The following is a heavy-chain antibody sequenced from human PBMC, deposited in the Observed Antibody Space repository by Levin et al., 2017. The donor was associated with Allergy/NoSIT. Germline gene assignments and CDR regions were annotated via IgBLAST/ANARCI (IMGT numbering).Heavy chain of an antibody. CDR2: ISWNTNTI. CDR1: GFTFGDYG. Sequence: PGGFLRLSCVTSGFTFGDYGMHWVRQAPGKGLEWVSGISWNTNTIAYADSVKGRFTISRDNAKSSLFLEMNSLRVEDTAFYYCARGILSVTDDAYDMWGQGTMVTVSS. D-gene: IGHD2-15*01. J-gene: IGHJ3*02. CDR3: ARGILSVTDDAYDM. V-gene: IGHV3-9*01.